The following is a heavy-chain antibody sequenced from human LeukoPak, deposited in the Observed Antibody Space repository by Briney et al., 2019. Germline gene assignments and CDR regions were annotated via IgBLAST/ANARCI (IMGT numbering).Heavy chain of an antibody. Sequence: PGGSLRLSCAGSGFTVSSNYMTWVRQAPGKGLEWVSVIYSGGSTYYADSVKGRFTISRGNSKNTFYLQMNSRRTEDTAVYYCARDGVLRNFDWLFFYYIDVWGKGTPVTVSS. J-gene: IGHJ6*03. CDR3: ARDGVLRNFDWLFFYYIDV. CDR2: IYSGGST. V-gene: IGHV3-53*01. CDR1: GFTVSSNY. D-gene: IGHD3-9*01.